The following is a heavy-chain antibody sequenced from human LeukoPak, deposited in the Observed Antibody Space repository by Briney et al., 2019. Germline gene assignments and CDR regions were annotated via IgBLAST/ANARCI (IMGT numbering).Heavy chain of an antibody. CDR2: IKPDGSDK. D-gene: IGHD1-7*01. V-gene: IGHV3-7*04. Sequence: GGSLRLSCTASGFTFRNYWRNWVRQAPGKGLEGVANIKPDGSDKRYVDSVKGRFTISRDNAKTSLFLQMDSLRAEDTAVYYCARVLGTDEGADYWGQGTLVTVSS. J-gene: IGHJ4*02. CDR1: GFTFRNYW. CDR3: ARVLGTDEGADY.